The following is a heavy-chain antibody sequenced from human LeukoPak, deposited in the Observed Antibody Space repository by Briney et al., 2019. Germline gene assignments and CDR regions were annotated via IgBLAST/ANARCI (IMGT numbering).Heavy chain of an antibody. Sequence: SVKVSCKASGGTFSSYGISWVRQAPGQGLEWMGGIIPIFGTPDYAQKFQGRVTISADESTSTAYMELSRLRSEDTAVYYCAKLGVGSYDGSGYIDYWGQGTLVTVSS. CDR3: AKLGVGSYDGSGYIDY. V-gene: IGHV1-69*13. J-gene: IGHJ4*02. CDR2: IIPIFGTP. CDR1: GGTFSSYG. D-gene: IGHD3-22*01.